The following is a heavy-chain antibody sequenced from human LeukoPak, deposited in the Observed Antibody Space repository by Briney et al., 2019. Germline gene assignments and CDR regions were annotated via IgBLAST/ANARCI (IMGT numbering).Heavy chain of an antibody. J-gene: IGHJ4*02. V-gene: IGHV3-53*01. Sequence: GGSLRLSCAASGFTVSSNYMSWVRQAPGKGLEWVSIIYSGGSTFYADSAKGRFTISRDNSKNTLYLQMNSLRAEDTAVYYCAKWGCSGGSCYPFDYWGQGTLVTVSS. CDR3: AKWGCSGGSCYPFDY. CDR1: GFTVSSNY. CDR2: IYSGGST. D-gene: IGHD2-15*01.